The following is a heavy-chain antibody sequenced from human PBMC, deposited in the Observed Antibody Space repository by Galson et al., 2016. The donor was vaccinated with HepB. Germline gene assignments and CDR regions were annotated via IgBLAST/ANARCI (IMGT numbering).Heavy chain of an antibody. CDR2: INGGNGNT. CDR3: AAGLQFYLYYGMDV. V-gene: IGHV1-3*01. Sequence: SVKVSCKASGYSFTSYIMHWVRQAPGQSLEWMGWINGGNGNTEYSQNFQGRVSITRDTSASTAYMEVSSLSSEDTAVYYCAAGLQFYLYYGMDVWGQGTTVIVSS. CDR1: GYSFTSYI. J-gene: IGHJ6*02. D-gene: IGHD4-11*01.